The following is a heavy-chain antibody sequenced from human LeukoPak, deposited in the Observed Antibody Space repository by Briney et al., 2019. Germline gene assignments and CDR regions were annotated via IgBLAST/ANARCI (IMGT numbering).Heavy chain of an antibody. CDR2: IRYDGSNK. CDR3: AKGRGWEASYYYYYMDV. D-gene: IGHD1-26*01. CDR1: GFTFSSYG. J-gene: IGHJ6*03. Sequence: GGSLRLSCAASGFTFSSYGMHWVRQAPGKGLEWVAFIRYDGSNKYYTDSVKGRFTISRDNSKNTLYLQMNSPRAEDTAVYYCAKGRGWEASYYYYYMDVWGKGTTVTISS. V-gene: IGHV3-30*02.